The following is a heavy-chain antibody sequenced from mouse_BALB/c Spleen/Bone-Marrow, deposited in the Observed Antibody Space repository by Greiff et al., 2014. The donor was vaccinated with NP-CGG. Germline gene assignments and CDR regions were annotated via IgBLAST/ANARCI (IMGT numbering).Heavy chain of an antibody. J-gene: IGHJ2*01. CDR2: IWGGGIT. V-gene: IGHV2-6-5*01. D-gene: IGHD1-1*01. Sequence: VQLVESGPGLVAPSQSLPITCTVSGFSLTDYGVSWIRQPPGKGLEWLGVIWGGGITYYNSTLKSRLSISKDNSKSQVFLKMNSLQTDDTAMYYCAKHDTTVVLDYWGQGTTLTVSS. CDR3: AKHDTTVVLDY. CDR1: GFSLTDYG.